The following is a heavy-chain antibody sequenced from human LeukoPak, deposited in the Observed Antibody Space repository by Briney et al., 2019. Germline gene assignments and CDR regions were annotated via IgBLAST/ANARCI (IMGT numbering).Heavy chain of an antibody. V-gene: IGHV3-74*01. J-gene: IGHJ6*03. CDR2: IKTDGSNT. Sequence: GGSLRLSCAASGFTFSSYWMHWVRQAPGKGLVWVSRIKTDGSNTRYADSMKGRFTISRDNAKNTLYLQMNSLRAEDTAVYYCARDLYYYYMDVWGKGTTVTVSS. CDR3: ARDLYYYYMDV. CDR1: GFTFSSYW.